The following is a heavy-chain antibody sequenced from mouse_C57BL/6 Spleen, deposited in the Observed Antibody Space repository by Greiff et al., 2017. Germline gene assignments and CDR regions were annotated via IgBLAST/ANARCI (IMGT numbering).Heavy chain of an antibody. CDR1: GFTFSSYA. Sequence: EVQGVESGGGLVKPGGSLKLSCAASGFTFSSYAMSWVRQTPEKRLEWVATISDGGSYTYYPDNVKGRFTNSRDNAKNNLYLQMSHLKSEDTAMYYCAREEKGHYDGVSMDYWGQGTSVTVSS. D-gene: IGHD1-2*01. CDR2: ISDGGSYT. J-gene: IGHJ4*01. V-gene: IGHV5-4*01. CDR3: AREEKGHYDGVSMDY.